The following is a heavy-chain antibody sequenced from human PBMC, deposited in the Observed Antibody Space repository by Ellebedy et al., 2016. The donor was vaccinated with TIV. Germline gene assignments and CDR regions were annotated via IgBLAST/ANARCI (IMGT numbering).Heavy chain of an antibody. D-gene: IGHD3-10*01. J-gene: IGHJ4*02. V-gene: IGHV3-21*01. Sequence: PGGSLRLSCAASGFTFSSYTMNWVRQAPGKGLEWVSSISSSSVYIYYADSLKGRFTISRDNAKNSLYLQMNSLRAEDTAVYYCARDMSRGMLRGVSGTYDFWGQGTLVTVSS. CDR1: GFTFSSYT. CDR2: ISSSSVYI. CDR3: ARDMSRGMLRGVSGTYDF.